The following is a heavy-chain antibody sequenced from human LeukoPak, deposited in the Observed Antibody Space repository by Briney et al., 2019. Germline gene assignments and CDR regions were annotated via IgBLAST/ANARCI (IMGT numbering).Heavy chain of an antibody. CDR2: ISSSSSTI. Sequence: GGSLRLSCAASGFTFSTYSMNWVRQAPGKGLEWVSYISSSSSTIYYADSVKGRFTISRDNAKNSLYLQMNSLRAEDTAVYYCARDLGLDGDWGQGTLVTVSS. V-gene: IGHV3-48*01. D-gene: IGHD2-2*03. CDR3: ARDLGLDGD. J-gene: IGHJ4*02. CDR1: GFTFSTYS.